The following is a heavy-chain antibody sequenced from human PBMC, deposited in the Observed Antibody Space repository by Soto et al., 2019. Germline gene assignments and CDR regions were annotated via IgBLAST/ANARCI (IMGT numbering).Heavy chain of an antibody. D-gene: IGHD6-19*01. CDR3: ARGYSSGWPAYNWFDP. Sequence: PSETLSLTCGVSGGSINNGDYYWSWIRQPPGKGLEWIGYIYYSGSTNYNPSLKSRVTISVDTSKNQFSLKLSSVTAADTAVYYCARGYSSGWPAYNWFDPWGQGTLVTVS. CDR1: GGSINNGDYY. V-gene: IGHV4-61*08. CDR2: IYYSGST. J-gene: IGHJ5*02.